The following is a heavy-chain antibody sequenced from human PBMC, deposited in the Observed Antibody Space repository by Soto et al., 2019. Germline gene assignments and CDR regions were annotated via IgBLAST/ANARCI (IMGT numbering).Heavy chain of an antibody. D-gene: IGHD3-22*01. J-gene: IGHJ6*02. Sequence: QVQLQESGPGLVKPSETLSLTCTVSGGSISSYYWSWIRQPAGKGLEWIGRIYTSGSTNYNPSLKSRVTMSVDTSNNQFSLKLSSVTAADTAVYYCARALQNGYDNSGYVYYYYGMDVWGQGTTVTVSS. CDR1: GGSISSYY. CDR2: IYTSGST. CDR3: ARALQNGYDNSGYVYYYYGMDV. V-gene: IGHV4-4*07.